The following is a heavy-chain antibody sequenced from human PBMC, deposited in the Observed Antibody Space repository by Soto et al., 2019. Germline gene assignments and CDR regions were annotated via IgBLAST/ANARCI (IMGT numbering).Heavy chain of an antibody. V-gene: IGHV3-21*06. J-gene: IGHJ4*02. CDR1: GFTFSGYS. CDR3: AKFTEPGYSSIWYYFEY. D-gene: IGHD6-19*01. CDR2: ISSRSTNI. Sequence: VGSLRLSCVGSGFTFSGYSMAWVRQAPGRGLEWVASISSRSTNIDYADSVKGRFTISRDNAKNLVSLQMSSLRGEDTALYYCAKFTEPGYSSIWYYFEYWGQGTPVTVSS.